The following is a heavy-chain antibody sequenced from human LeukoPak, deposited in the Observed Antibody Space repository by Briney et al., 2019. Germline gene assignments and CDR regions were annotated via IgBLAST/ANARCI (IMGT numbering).Heavy chain of an antibody. CDR3: ARADSSGYPH. D-gene: IGHD3-22*01. Sequence: SDTLSLTCAVSVYSISSSNWWGWIRQPPGKGLEWIGYVYYTGSTNYNPSLKSRVTMSVDTSKNHFSLRLSSVTALDTAVYYCARADSSGYPHWGQGTLVTVSS. V-gene: IGHV4-28*06. J-gene: IGHJ4*02. CDR1: VYSISSSNW. CDR2: VYYTGST.